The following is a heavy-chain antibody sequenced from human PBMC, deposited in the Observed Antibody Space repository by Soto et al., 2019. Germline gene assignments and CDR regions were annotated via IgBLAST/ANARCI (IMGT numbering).Heavy chain of an antibody. CDR3: ASSGSYYSRGYDY. V-gene: IGHV4-61*01. D-gene: IGHD1-26*01. Sequence: QVQLQESGPGLVKPSETLSLTCTVSGGSVSSGSYYWSWIRQPPGKGLEWIGYIYYSGSTNYNPSLKSRVNVSVDTSNTQFSLKLSSVTAADTAVYYCASSGSYYSRGYDYWGQGTLVTVSS. J-gene: IGHJ4*02. CDR2: IYYSGST. CDR1: GGSVSSGSYY.